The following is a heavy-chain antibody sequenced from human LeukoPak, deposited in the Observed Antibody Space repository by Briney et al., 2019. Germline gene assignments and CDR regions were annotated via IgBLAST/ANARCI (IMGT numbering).Heavy chain of an antibody. CDR1: GFTFNSHD. D-gene: IGHD2-15*01. V-gene: IGHV3-21*01. CDR2: ITSASTNYI. Sequence: KPGGSLRLSCAASGFTFNSHDMNWVRQAPGKGLEWLSPITSASTNYIYYADSVKGRFTISRDDAKNSLYLQMDSLRAEDTAIYYCARDYGGPHYFDYWGQGTLVTVSS. CDR3: ARDYGGPHYFDY. J-gene: IGHJ4*02.